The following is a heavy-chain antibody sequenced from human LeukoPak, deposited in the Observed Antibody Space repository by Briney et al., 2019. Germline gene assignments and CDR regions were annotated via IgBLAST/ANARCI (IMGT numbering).Heavy chain of an antibody. CDR2: IIPIFGTA. V-gene: IGHV1-69*05. CDR3: ARLNKGSSSWYWGYNWFDP. D-gene: IGHD6-13*01. J-gene: IGHJ5*02. CDR1: GGTFSSYA. Sequence: ASVKVSCKASGGTFSSYAISWVRQAPGQGLEWMGGIIPIFGTANYAQKFQGRVTITTDESTSTAYMELSSLRSEDTAVYYCARLNKGSSSWYWGYNWFDPWGQGTLVTVSS.